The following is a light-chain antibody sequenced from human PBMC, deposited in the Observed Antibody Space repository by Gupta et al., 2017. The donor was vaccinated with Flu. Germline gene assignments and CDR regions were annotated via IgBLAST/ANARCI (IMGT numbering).Light chain of an antibody. CDR2: VDN. CDR3: QSDDSSLSAWV. Sequence: VTIYCTGSSSNIGAGYDVHWYQQLPGTAPKLLNDVDNNRRSGVPNRFSASKSGTSASLDTTGLQAEEEADYYCQSDDSSLSAWVFGGGTKLTVL. J-gene: IGLJ3*02. V-gene: IGLV1-40*01. CDR1: SSNIGAGYD.